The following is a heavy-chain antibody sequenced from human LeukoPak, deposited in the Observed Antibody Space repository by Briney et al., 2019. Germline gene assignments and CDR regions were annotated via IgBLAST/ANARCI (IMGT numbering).Heavy chain of an antibody. J-gene: IGHJ4*02. Sequence: GGSLRLSCTASGFTFSSYSMNWVRQAPGKGLEWVSSISSGSSYIYYADSVKGRFTISRDNAKNSLYLQMNSLRAEDTAVYYCASFDYDSSGYLFGSGWGQGTLVTVSS. D-gene: IGHD3-22*01. V-gene: IGHV3-21*01. CDR2: ISSGSSYI. CDR1: GFTFSSYS. CDR3: ASFDYDSSGYLFGSG.